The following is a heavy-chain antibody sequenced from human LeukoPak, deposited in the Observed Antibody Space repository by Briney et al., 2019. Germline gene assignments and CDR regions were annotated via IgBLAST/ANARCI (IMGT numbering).Heavy chain of an antibody. CDR1: GYTFTSYY. CDR2: INPSGGST. J-gene: IGHJ6*03. CDR3: ARDRIVVVPAAILDYYYYYYMDV. V-gene: IGHV1-46*01. D-gene: IGHD2-2*02. Sequence: GASVKVSCKASGYTFTSYYMHWVRQAPGQGLEWMGIINPSGGSTSYAQKLQGRVTMTRDMSTSTVYMELSSLRSEDTAVYYCARDRIVVVPAAILDYYYYYYMDVWGKGTTVTVSS.